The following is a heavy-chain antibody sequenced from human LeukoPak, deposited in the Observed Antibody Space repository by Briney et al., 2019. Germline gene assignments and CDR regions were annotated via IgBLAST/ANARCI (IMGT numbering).Heavy chain of an antibody. J-gene: IGHJ4*02. Sequence: SETLSLTCTVSGGSISSYYWSWIRQPPGKGLEWIGSIYYSGSTYYNPSLKSRVTISVDTSKNQFSLNLSSVTAADTAVYYCARASQSYYYGSGSYFDYWGQGTLVTVSS. D-gene: IGHD3-10*01. CDR2: IYYSGST. V-gene: IGHV4-39*07. CDR3: ARASQSYYYGSGSYFDY. CDR1: GGSISSYY.